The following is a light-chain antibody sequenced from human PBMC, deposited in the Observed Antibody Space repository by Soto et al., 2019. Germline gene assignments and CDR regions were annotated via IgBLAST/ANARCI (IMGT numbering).Light chain of an antibody. Sequence: DIQMTHSPSTLSASVGDRVTITCRASQSISSWLAWYQQKPGKAPKLMIYKASSLESGVPSRFSGSGSGTECTLTISSLQPDDVATYYCQQYNSYPITLGQGTRLEIK. CDR1: QSISSW. V-gene: IGKV1-5*03. J-gene: IGKJ5*01. CDR2: KAS. CDR3: QQYNSYPIT.